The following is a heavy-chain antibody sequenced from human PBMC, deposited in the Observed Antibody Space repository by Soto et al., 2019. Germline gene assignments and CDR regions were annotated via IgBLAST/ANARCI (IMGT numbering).Heavy chain of an antibody. CDR3: AKGQVAATPYYFDY. V-gene: IGHV3-30*18. CDR1: GFTFSSYG. J-gene: IGHJ4*02. Sequence: QVQLVESGGGVVQPGRSLRLSCAASGFTFSSYGMHWVRQAPGKGLEWVAVISYDGSNKYYADSVKGRFTISRDNSKNTLYLQMNSLRAEDTAVYYCAKGQVAATPYYFDYWGQGTLVTVSS. D-gene: IGHD2-15*01. CDR2: ISYDGSNK.